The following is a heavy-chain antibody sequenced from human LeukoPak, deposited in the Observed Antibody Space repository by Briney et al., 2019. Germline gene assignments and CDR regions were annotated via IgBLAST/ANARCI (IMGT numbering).Heavy chain of an antibody. Sequence: GGSLRLSCAASGFTFNNYAMSWVRQAPGKGLEWVSGISKSGGSTYYAGSVKGRFTISRDNSKNTLYLQMNSLRAEDTAVYYCAKEEEYYFDYWDQGALVTVSS. CDR2: ISKSGGST. J-gene: IGHJ4*02. CDR3: AKEEEYYFDY. CDR1: GFTFNNYA. V-gene: IGHV3-23*01.